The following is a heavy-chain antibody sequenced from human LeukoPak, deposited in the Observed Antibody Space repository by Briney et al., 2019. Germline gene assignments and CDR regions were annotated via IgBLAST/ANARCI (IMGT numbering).Heavy chain of an antibody. Sequence: SETLSLTCTVSGGSMSHYYWSWIRQPPGKGLEWIAYIYYTGSTNYNPSLKSRVSISVDTSKSQFSLRLTSLTPADTAVYYCARDTGYSYGNWFDPWGQGTLVTVSS. CDR3: ARDTGYSYGNWFDP. CDR1: GGSMSHYY. V-gene: IGHV4-59*01. D-gene: IGHD5-12*01. CDR2: IYYTGST. J-gene: IGHJ5*02.